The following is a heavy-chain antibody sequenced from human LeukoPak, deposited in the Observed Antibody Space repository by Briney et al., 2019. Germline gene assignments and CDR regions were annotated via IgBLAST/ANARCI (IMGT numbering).Heavy chain of an antibody. CDR2: IKQDGSEK. Sequence: GGSLRLSCAASGFTFSTFWMSWVRRAPGKGLEWVANIKQDGSEKYYVDSVKGRFTISRDTAKNSLYLQMNSLRAEDTAVYYCAREGSSSTPPFDYWGQGTLVTVSS. CDR3: AREGSSSTPPFDY. D-gene: IGHD6-6*01. CDR1: GFTFSTFW. V-gene: IGHV3-7*01. J-gene: IGHJ4*02.